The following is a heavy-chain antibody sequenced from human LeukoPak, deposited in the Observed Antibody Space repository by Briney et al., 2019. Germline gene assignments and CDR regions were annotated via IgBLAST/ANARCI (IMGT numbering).Heavy chain of an antibody. CDR3: ARDTAMVTCWFDP. V-gene: IGHV1-2*02. Sequence: ASVKVSCKASGYTFTGYYMHWLRQAPGQGLEWMGWINPNSGGTNYAEKFQGRVTMTSDTSISTAYMELTRLRSDDTAVYYCARDTAMVTCWFDPWGQGTLVTVSS. CDR2: INPNSGGT. D-gene: IGHD5-18*01. CDR1: GYTFTGYY. J-gene: IGHJ5*02.